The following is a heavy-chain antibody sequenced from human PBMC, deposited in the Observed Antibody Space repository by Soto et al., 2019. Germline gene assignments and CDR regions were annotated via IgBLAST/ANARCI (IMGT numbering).Heavy chain of an antibody. CDR3: AKDGYDFWSGYYTDYYYYMDV. CDR2: ISGSGGST. V-gene: IGHV3-23*01. J-gene: IGHJ6*03. CDR1: GFTFSSYA. Sequence: GGSLRLSCAASGFTFSSYAMSWVRQAPGKGLEWVSAISGSGGSTYYADSVKGRFTISRDNSKSTLYLQMNSLRAEDTAVYYCAKDGYDFWSGYYTDYYYYMDVWGKGTTVTVSS. D-gene: IGHD3-3*01.